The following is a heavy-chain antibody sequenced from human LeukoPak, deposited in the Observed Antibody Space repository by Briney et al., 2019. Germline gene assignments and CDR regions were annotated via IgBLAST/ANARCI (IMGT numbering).Heavy chain of an antibody. CDR3: ARELECSSTSCVLRSEDWFDP. CDR1: GYTFTDYY. V-gene: IGHV1-2*02. CDR2: INPYSGGT. Sequence: GASVKVSCKASGYTFTDYYMHWVRQAPGQGLEWMGWINPYSGGTNYAQKFQGRVTMTRDTSISTAYMELSRLKSDDTAVYYCARELECSSTSCVLRSEDWFDPWGQGTLVTVSS. D-gene: IGHD2-2*01. J-gene: IGHJ5*02.